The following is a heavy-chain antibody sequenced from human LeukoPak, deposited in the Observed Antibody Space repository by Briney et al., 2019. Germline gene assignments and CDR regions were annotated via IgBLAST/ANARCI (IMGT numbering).Heavy chain of an antibody. V-gene: IGHV2-5*02. J-gene: IGHJ3*02. CDR2: IYWDDDK. D-gene: IGHD1-26*01. CDR1: GFSLSTSGVG. Sequence: ESGPTLVNPTQTLTLTCTFSGFSLSTSGVGVGWIRQPPGKALEWLALIYWDDDKRYSPSLKSRLTITKDTSKNQVVLTMTNMDPVDTATYYCAPMGGAMGATRGAFDIWGQGTMVTVSS. CDR3: APMGGAMGATRGAFDI.